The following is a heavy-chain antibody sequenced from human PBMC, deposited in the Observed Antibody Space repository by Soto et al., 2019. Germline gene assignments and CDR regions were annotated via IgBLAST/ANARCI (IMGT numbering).Heavy chain of an antibody. Sequence: QVQLVESGGGVVQPGRSLRLSCAASGFTFNNYGMHWVRQAPGKGLEWVATISNDGSDKYYADSVKGRLTISRDNSKKRTYLQMNSLRAEETAVYYCAKDQGIAASHGIDWGQGTMVTVSS. CDR3: AKDQGIAASHGID. D-gene: IGHD6-13*01. V-gene: IGHV3-30*18. J-gene: IGHJ3*01. CDR1: GFTFNNYG. CDR2: ISNDGSDK.